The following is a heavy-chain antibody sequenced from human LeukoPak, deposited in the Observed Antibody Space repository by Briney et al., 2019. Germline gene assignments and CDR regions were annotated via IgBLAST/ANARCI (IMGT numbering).Heavy chain of an antibody. CDR1: GFTFSSYA. CDR2: ISGSGGST. D-gene: IGHD3-10*01. Sequence: GGPLRLSCAASGFTFSSYAMNWVRQAPGKGLEWVSAISGSGGSTYYADSVKGRFTVSRDSSKNTLYLQMNSLRAEDTAVYSCAKGAGGIGSGTYYDYWGQGTLVTVSS. CDR3: AKGAGGIGSGTYYDY. V-gene: IGHV3-23*01. J-gene: IGHJ4*02.